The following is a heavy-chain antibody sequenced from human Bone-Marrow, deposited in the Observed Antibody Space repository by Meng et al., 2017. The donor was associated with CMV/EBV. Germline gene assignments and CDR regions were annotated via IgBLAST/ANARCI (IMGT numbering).Heavy chain of an antibody. J-gene: IGHJ3*02. CDR2: ISSSSSYI. V-gene: IGHV3-21*01. D-gene: IGHD5-18*01. CDR1: GFTFSSYS. CDR3: ARAGDRARWIQLWLVAFDI. Sequence: GESLKISCAASGFTFSSYSMNWVRQAPGKGLEWVSSISSSSSYIYYADSVKGRFTISRDNAKNSLYLQMNSLRAEDTAVYYCARAGDRARWIQLWLVAFDIWGQGTMVTFSS.